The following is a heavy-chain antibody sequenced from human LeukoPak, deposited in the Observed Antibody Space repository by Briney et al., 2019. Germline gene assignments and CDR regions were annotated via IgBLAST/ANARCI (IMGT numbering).Heavy chain of an antibody. CDR1: GGSISSSAYF. CDR3: ARGDSSFFDY. CDR2: IKYTGST. J-gene: IGHJ4*02. Sequence: PSETLSLTCTVSGGSISSSAYFWGWIRQPPGKGLEWIGNIKYTGSTYYSSSLKSRVTMSVDTSKNQFSLKLSSVTAADTAVYYCARGDSSFFDYWGQGTLVTVSS. V-gene: IGHV4-39*02. D-gene: IGHD2-15*01.